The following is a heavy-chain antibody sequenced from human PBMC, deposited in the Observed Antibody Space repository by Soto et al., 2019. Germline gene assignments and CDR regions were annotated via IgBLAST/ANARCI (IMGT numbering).Heavy chain of an antibody. J-gene: IGHJ5*02. D-gene: IGHD3-9*01. CDR3: ARGAALRYFDWQPGHNWFDP. Sequence: QVQLVQSGAEVKKPGASVKVSCKASGYTFTGYYMHWVRQAPGQGLEWMGLINPNSGGTNYAQKFQGWVTMTRDTSLSTAYLELRRLRSDDTAVYYGARGAALRYFDWQPGHNWFDPWGQGTPVTVSS. CDR2: INPNSGGT. CDR1: GYTFTGYY. V-gene: IGHV1-2*04.